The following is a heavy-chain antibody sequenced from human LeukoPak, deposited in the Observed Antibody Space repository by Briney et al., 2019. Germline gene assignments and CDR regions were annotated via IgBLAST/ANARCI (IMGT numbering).Heavy chain of an antibody. V-gene: IGHV4-31*03. CDR1: GGSISSGGYY. D-gene: IGHD1-26*01. Sequence: PSETLSLTCTVSGGSISSGGYYWNWIRQDPGKGLEWIGYIYYSGSTYYNPSLKSRLTISVDTSKDQFSLKLSSVTAADTAVYYCARDRGGAPYYPGGYYYYYGMDVWGQGTTVTVSS. CDR3: ARDRGGAPYYPGGYYYYYGMDV. CDR2: IYYSGST. J-gene: IGHJ6*02.